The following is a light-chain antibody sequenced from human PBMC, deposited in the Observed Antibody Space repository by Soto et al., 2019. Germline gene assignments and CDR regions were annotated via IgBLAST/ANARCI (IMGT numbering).Light chain of an antibody. V-gene: IGLV2-11*01. Sequence: QSALTQPRSVSGSPGQSVTISCTGTSSDVGAYNYVSWYQQHPGKATKFMIYDVSKRPSGVPDRFFGSKSGNTASLTISGLQAEDEADDYCCSYAGSYVYVFGPGTKVTVL. CDR3: CSYAGSYVYV. CDR2: DVS. J-gene: IGLJ1*01. CDR1: SSDVGAYNY.